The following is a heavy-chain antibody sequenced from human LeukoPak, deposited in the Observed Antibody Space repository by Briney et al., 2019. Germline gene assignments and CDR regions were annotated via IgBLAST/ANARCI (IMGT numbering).Heavy chain of an antibody. D-gene: IGHD2-15*01. V-gene: IGHV4-38-2*02. Sequence: SETLSLTCTVSGYSISSGYYWGWIRQPPGKGLEWIGSIYHSGSTYYNPSLKSRVTISVDTSKNQFSLKLSSVTAADTAVYYCARGYCSGGSCYFLFTSLFDYWGQGTLVTVSS. CDR3: ARGYCSGGSCYFLFTSLFDY. CDR2: IYHSGST. CDR1: GYSISSGYY. J-gene: IGHJ4*02.